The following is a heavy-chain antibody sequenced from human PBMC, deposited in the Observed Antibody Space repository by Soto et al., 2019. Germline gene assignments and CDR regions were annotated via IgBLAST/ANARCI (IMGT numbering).Heavy chain of an antibody. CDR1: GYSFTSYW. D-gene: IGHD3-22*01. Sequence: GESLKISCKGSGYSFTSYWISWVRQMPGKGLEWMGRIDPSDSYTNYSPSFQGHVTISADKSISTAYLQWSSLKASDTAMYYCARQKTFYYDSRGSRPDVFNMWGQGKRVTVS. CDR3: ARQKTFYYDSRGSRPDVFNM. CDR2: IDPSDSYT. J-gene: IGHJ3*02. V-gene: IGHV5-10-1*01.